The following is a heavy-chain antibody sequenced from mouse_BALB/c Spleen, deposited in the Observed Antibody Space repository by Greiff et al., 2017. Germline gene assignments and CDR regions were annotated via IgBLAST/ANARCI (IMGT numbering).Heavy chain of an antibody. D-gene: IGHD2-10*02. CDR3: AYGRYAMDY. V-gene: IGHV3-6*02. CDR2: ISYDGSN. J-gene: IGHJ4*01. Sequence: EVKLQESGPGLVKPSQSLSLTCSVTGYSITSGYYWNWIRQFPGNKLEWMGYISYDGSNNYNPSLKNRISITRDTSKNQFFLKLNSVTTEDTATYYCAYGRYAMDYWGQGTSVTVSS. CDR1: GYSITSGYY.